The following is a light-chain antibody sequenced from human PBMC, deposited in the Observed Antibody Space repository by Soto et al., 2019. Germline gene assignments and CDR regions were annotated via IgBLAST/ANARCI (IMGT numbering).Light chain of an antibody. Sequence: QSVLTQPPSVSGSPGQSVAISCTGTSSDIGAYNRVSWYQQPPGTAPKLMIYDVNNRPSGVPDRFSGSKSGNTASLTISGLQADDEADYYCSSFTSSNTDVFGTGTKVTVL. V-gene: IGLV2-18*02. CDR1: SSDIGAYNR. CDR3: SSFTSSNTDV. J-gene: IGLJ1*01. CDR2: DVN.